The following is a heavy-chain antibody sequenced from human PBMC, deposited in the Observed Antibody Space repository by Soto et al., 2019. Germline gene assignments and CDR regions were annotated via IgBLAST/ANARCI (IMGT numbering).Heavy chain of an antibody. Sequence: PSETLSLTCGVYGGSFSGHYWSWIRQPPGKGLEWIGEINDSGSTNYNPSLKSRVTISVDKSENQFSLKLSSVTAADTAIYYCARLRPSGTSDYWGQGTLVTVSS. CDR1: GGSFSGHY. D-gene: IGHD1-26*01. CDR3: ARLRPSGTSDY. CDR2: INDSGST. V-gene: IGHV4-34*01. J-gene: IGHJ4*02.